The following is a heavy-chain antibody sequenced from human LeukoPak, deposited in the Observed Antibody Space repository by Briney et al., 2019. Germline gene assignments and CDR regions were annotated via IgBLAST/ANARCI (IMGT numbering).Heavy chain of an antibody. CDR1: GFTFSEYY. D-gene: IGHD4-23*01. Sequence: PGRSLRLFCAASGFTFSEYYMSWAPEAPRRGLEWGSYIRCSCSNIYYADTVKGRFTISRDNAKNSVYLQMNSLRDDDSAMYYCARGGPTVVAPGRAHYYDSWGQGTLVIVSS. CDR2: IRCSCSNI. V-gene: IGHV3-11*01. CDR3: ARGGPTVVAPGRAHYYDS. J-gene: IGHJ4*02.